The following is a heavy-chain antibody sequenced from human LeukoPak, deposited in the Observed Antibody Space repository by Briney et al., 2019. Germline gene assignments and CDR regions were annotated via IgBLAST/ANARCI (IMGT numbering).Heavy chain of an antibody. D-gene: IGHD1-26*01. Sequence: PGGSLRLSCAASGFTFSSYWMHWVRQAPGKGLVWVSRIKTDGSPSNYADSVKGRFAISRDNAKNTLYLQMNSLRAEDTAVYYCARGGSPPEALGDTFDIWGQGTMVTVSS. CDR2: IKTDGSPS. V-gene: IGHV3-74*01. CDR3: ARGGSPPEALGDTFDI. CDR1: GFTFSSYW. J-gene: IGHJ3*02.